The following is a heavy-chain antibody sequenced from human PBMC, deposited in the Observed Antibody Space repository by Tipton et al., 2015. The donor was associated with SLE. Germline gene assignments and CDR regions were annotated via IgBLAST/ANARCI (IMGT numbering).Heavy chain of an antibody. V-gene: IGHV4-39*01. CDR1: SGSISSSSYY. CDR3: ARLGSRPYNSGWYS. Sequence: TLSLTCTVSSGSISSSSYYWGWIRQPPGKGLEWIGSIYHSGSTYYNPSLKSRVTISVDTSKNQFSLKLSSVTAADTAVYYCARLGSRPYNSGWYSWGQGTLVTVSS. J-gene: IGHJ4*02. D-gene: IGHD6-19*01. CDR2: IYHSGST.